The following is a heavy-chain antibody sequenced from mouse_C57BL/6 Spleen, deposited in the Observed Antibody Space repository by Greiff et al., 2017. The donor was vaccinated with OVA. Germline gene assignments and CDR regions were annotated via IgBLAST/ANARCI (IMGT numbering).Heavy chain of an antibody. Sequence: EVQVVESGGGLVKPGGSLKLSCAASGFTFSSYTMSWVRQTPEKRLEWVATISGGGGNTYYPDSVKGRFTISRDNAKNTLYLQMSSLRSEDTALYYCARNDYQEDAMDYWGQGTSVTVSS. V-gene: IGHV5-9*01. J-gene: IGHJ4*01. CDR1: GFTFSSYT. D-gene: IGHD2-4*01. CDR3: ARNDYQEDAMDY. CDR2: ISGGGGNT.